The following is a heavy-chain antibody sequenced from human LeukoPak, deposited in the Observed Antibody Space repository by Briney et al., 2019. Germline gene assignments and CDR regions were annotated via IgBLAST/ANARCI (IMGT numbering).Heavy chain of an antibody. CDR1: GGSISSSSYY. CDR2: IYYSGST. Sequence: SETLSLTCTVFGGSISSSSYYWGWIRQPPGKGLEWIGSIYYSGSTYYNPSLKSRVTISVDTSKNQFSLKLSSVTAADTAVYYCARHISDHWMSLNWFDPWGQGTLVTVSS. J-gene: IGHJ5*02. CDR3: ARHISDHWMSLNWFDP. V-gene: IGHV4-39*07. D-gene: IGHD6-19*01.